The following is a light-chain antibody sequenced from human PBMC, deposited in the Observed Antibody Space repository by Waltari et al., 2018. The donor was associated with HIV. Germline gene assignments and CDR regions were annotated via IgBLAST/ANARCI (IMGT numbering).Light chain of an antibody. CDR3: QSYDVSLSGSV. Sequence: QSVLTQPPSVSGAPGQRVTISCTGNNSNIGATYDIHWYQHLPGSSPKLLIFGNNNRPSGVPDRFSGSKSGTSASLAITGLQTEDEADYYCQSYDVSLSGSVFGGGTKLTVL. CDR1: NSNIGATYD. V-gene: IGLV1-40*01. CDR2: GNN. J-gene: IGLJ3*02.